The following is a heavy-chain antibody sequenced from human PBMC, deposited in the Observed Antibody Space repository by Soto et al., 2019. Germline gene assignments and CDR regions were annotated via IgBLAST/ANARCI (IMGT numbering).Heavy chain of an antibody. CDR3: ARVELGYCSGGSYSNWFDP. CDR2: IIPIFGTA. CDR1: GGTFSSYA. D-gene: IGHD2-15*01. Sequence: QVQLVQSGAEVKKPGSSVKVSCKASGGTFSSYAISWVRQAPGQGLEWMGGIIPIFGTANYAQKFQGRVTITADKSTSTAYMELSSLRSEDTAVYYCARVELGYCSGGSYSNWFDPWGQGTLVTVSS. V-gene: IGHV1-69*06. J-gene: IGHJ5*02.